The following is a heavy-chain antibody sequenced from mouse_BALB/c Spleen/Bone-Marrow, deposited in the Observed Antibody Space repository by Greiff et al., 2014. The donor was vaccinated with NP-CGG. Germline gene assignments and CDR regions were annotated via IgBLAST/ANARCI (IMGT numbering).Heavy chain of an antibody. Sequence: QVQLQQSGAELMKPGASVKISCKATGYTFSSYWIEWVKQRPGHGLEWIGEILPGSGSTNYNEKFKGKATFTADTSSNTAYMQLSSLTSEDSAVYDGAKNGNCPAWFAYWGQGTLVTVSA. J-gene: IGHJ3*01. D-gene: IGHD2-1*01. CDR2: ILPGSGST. CDR1: GYTFSSYW. CDR3: AKNGNCPAWFAY. V-gene: IGHV1-9*01.